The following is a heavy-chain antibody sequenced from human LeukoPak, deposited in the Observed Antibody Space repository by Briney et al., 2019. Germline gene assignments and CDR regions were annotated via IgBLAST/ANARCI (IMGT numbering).Heavy chain of an antibody. J-gene: IGHJ4*02. CDR3: VRYDSSGYIDY. CDR1: GYSFTSYW. CDR2: INPGDSDT. Sequence: GESLKISCKGSGYSFTSYWIGWVRQMPGKGLEWMGVINPGDSDTRYSPSFRGQVTFSPDKSISTAYLQRSSLQASHTTVYYCVRYDSSGYIDYWGQGTLVTVSS. V-gene: IGHV5-51*01. D-gene: IGHD3-22*01.